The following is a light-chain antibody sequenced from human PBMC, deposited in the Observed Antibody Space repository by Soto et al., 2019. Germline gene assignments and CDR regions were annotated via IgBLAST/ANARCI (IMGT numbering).Light chain of an antibody. CDR1: QSISRD. CDR2: AAS. V-gene: IGKV1-39*01. J-gene: IGKJ5*01. CDR3: QQSYSTPRD. Sequence: DIQMTQSPSSLFVSAGDRVTITCRASQSISRDLNWYQQKPGKAPKLLIYAASSLQSGVPSRFSGSGSGTDFILTISSLQPEDFATYYCQQSYSTPRDFGQGTRLEIK.